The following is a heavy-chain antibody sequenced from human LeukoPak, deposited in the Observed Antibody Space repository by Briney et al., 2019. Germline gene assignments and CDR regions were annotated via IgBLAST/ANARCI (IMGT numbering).Heavy chain of an antibody. CDR1: GGSFSGYY. D-gene: IGHD5-18*01. J-gene: IGHJ4*02. CDR3: ARGLRYSSANDY. Sequence: PSETLSLTCAVYGGSFSGYYWSWIRQPPGKGLEWIGEINHSGSTNYNPSLKSRVTISVDTSKNQFSLKLSSVTAADTAVYYCARGLRYSSANDYWGQGTLVTVSS. CDR2: INHSGST. V-gene: IGHV4-34*01.